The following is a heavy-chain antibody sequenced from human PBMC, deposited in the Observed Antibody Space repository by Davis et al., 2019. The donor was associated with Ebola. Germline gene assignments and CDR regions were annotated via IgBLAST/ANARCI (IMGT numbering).Heavy chain of an antibody. Sequence: GESLKISCAASGLTFNNYAMTWVRQAPGKGLEWVSAISGDGTSTYCADSVKGRSTISRDNSKNTVYLQMNSLRAEDTAVYYCAKAPGGYYYYGMDVWGQGTTVTVSS. CDR1: GLTFNNYA. CDR2: ISGDGTST. CDR3: AKAPGGYYYYGMDV. D-gene: IGHD4-23*01. V-gene: IGHV3-23*01. J-gene: IGHJ6*02.